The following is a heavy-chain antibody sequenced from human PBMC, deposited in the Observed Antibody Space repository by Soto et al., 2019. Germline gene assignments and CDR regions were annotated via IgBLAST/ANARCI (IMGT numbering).Heavy chain of an antibody. CDR1: IRTISR. J-gene: IGHJ4*01. CDR2: IYHSGST. V-gene: IGHV4-4*02. CDR3: ARDSLGYYDSSGYREFDY. Sequence: IRTISRRPCCGQKTGKGLEWIGEIYHSGSTNYNPSLKSRVTISVDKSKNQFSLKLSSVTAADTAVYYFARDSLGYYDSSGYREFDYWGYGTLVS. D-gene: IGHD3-22*01.